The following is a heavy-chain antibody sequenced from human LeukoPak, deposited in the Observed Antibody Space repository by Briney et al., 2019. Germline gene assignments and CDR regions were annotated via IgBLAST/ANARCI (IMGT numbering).Heavy chain of an antibody. J-gene: IGHJ5*02. CDR2: IYYSGST. V-gene: IGHV4-59*06. D-gene: IGHD2-2*01. CDR1: GGSISSYY. CDR3: ARDLGYCSSTSCEENWFDP. Sequence: SETLSLTCTVSGGSISSYYWSWIRQHPGKGLEWIGYIYYSGSTYYNPSLKSRVTISVDTSKNQFSLKLSSVTAADTAVYYCARDLGYCSSTSCEENWFDPWGQGTLVTVPS.